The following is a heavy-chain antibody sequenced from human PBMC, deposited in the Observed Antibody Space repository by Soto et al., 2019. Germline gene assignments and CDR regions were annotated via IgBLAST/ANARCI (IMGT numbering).Heavy chain of an antibody. CDR3: AKGLPSYYYYGMDV. CDR1: GFTFSNAW. CDR2: IKSKTDGGTT. Sequence: PGGSLRLSCAASGFTFSNAWMSWVRQAPGKGLEWVGRIKSKTDGGTTDYAAPVKGRFTISRDDSKNTLYLQMNSLRAEDTAVYYCAKGLPSYYYYGMDVWGQGTTVTVSS. V-gene: IGHV3-15*01. J-gene: IGHJ6*02. D-gene: IGHD3-16*01.